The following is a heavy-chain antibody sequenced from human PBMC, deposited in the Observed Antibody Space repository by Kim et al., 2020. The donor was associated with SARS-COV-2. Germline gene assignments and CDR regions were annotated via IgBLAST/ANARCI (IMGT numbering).Heavy chain of an antibody. V-gene: IGHV4-39*01. CDR2: IYYSGST. CDR3: ARLDPPVGAEGGLSFDP. D-gene: IGHD1-26*01. J-gene: IGHJ5*02. CDR1: GGSISSSSYY. Sequence: SETLSLTCTVSGGSISSSSYYWGWIRQPPGKGLEWIGSIYYSGSTYYNPSLKSRVTISVDTFKNQFSLKLSSVTAADTAVYYCARLDPPVGAEGGLSFDPWGQGTLVTVSS.